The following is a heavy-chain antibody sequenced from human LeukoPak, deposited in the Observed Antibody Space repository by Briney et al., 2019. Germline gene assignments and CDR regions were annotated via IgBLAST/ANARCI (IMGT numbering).Heavy chain of an antibody. J-gene: IGHJ4*02. Sequence: PGGSLRLSCAASGFTITSYAMHWVRQAPGKGLEWVAVISYHGSSQYYGDSVKGRFTISRDTLKNTLYLQIFSLRPEDTAIYYCARAGPNDHRFDYWGQGTLVTVSS. CDR1: GFTITSYA. D-gene: IGHD1-1*01. CDR3: ARAGPNDHRFDY. CDR2: ISYHGSSQ. V-gene: IGHV3-30-3*01.